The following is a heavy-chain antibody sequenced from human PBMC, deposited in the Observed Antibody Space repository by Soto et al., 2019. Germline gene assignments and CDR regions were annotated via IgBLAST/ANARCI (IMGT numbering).Heavy chain of an antibody. V-gene: IGHV1-18*01. CDR1: GYTFTSLG. J-gene: IGHJ4*02. D-gene: IGHD3-22*01. CDR2: ISAYNDNT. CDR3: ACVPYNDTSGYYRIDF. Sequence: DSVEVSCRAAGYTFTSLGISWVRQAPGQGLEWLGWISAYNDNTNYTQKLQGRVTMTTDASTTTAYMELRSRRSDDTAIYYCACVPYNDTSGYYRIDFWGQGTLVTVSS.